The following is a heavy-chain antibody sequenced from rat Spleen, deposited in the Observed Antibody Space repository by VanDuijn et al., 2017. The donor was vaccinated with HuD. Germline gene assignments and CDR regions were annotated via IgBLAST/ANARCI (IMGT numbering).Heavy chain of an antibody. CDR3: TRDRILRSTGFDY. CDR1: GFTFRDYA. J-gene: IGHJ2*01. Sequence: EVQLVESGGGFVQPGRSLKFSCVASGFTFRDYAMAWVRQAPKKGLEWVASINYDGDSTYYRDSVKGRFTISRDNAKSSLYLQMDSLRSEDTATYYCTRDRILRSTGFDYWGQGVVVTVSS. CDR2: INYDGDST. D-gene: IGHD1-6*01. V-gene: IGHV5-17*01.